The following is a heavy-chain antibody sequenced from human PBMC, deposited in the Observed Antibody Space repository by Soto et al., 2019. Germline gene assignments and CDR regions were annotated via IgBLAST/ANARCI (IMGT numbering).Heavy chain of an antibody. CDR2: IKQDGSEK. J-gene: IGHJ6*02. CDR3: ASESATTVTTLPNYYYYGMDV. Sequence: GGSLRLSCAASGFTFSSYWMSWVRQAPGKGLEWVANIKQDGSEKYYVDSVKGRFTISRDNAKNSMYLQMNSLRAEDTAVDYCASESATTVTTLPNYYYYGMDVWGQGTTVTVSS. D-gene: IGHD4-4*01. CDR1: GFTFSSYW. V-gene: IGHV3-7*01.